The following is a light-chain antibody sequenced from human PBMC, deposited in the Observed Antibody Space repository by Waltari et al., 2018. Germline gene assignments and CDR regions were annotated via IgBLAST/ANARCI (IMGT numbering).Light chain of an antibody. CDR1: SSDVGSYNL. CDR2: DVS. V-gene: IGLV2-23*02. Sequence: QSALTQPASVSGSPGQSITISCTGTSSDVGSYNLVSWYQQHPGKAPKLMINDVSKRPSGVSNRFSGSKSGNTASLTISGLHAENEADYYCCSYAGSSTVVFGTGTKVTVL. CDR3: CSYAGSSTVV. J-gene: IGLJ1*01.